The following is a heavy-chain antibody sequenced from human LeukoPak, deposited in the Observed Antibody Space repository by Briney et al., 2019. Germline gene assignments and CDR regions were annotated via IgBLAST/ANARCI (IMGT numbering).Heavy chain of an antibody. J-gene: IGHJ4*02. CDR1: GFTFSSYD. V-gene: IGHV3-33*03. Sequence: GGSLRLSCAASGFTFSSYDMHWVRQAPGKGLEWVALIWYDGSNKNYADSVKGRFTISRDNAKNSLYLQMNSLRAEDTAVYYCATCFFVSGSYYMEYWGQGTLVTVSS. CDR3: ATCFFVSGSYYMEY. D-gene: IGHD1-26*01. CDR2: IWYDGSNK.